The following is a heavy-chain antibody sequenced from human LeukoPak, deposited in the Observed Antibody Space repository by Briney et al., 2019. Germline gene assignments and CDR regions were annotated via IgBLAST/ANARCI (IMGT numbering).Heavy chain of an antibody. D-gene: IGHD1-26*01. J-gene: IGHJ3*02. CDR3: ARDLMGRRRGAFDI. Sequence: GGSLRLSYAASGFTFSTYEMNWVRQAPGKGLEWVSFISESGSSTYYGDSVKGRFTISRDNAKNSLYVQMNSLRVEDTAVYYCARDLMGRRRGAFDIWGQGTMVTVSS. CDR2: ISESGSST. CDR1: GFTFSTYE. V-gene: IGHV3-48*03.